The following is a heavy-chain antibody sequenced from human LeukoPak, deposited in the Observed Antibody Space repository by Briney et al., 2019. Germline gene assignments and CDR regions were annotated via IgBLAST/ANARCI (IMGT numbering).Heavy chain of an antibody. J-gene: IGHJ5*02. D-gene: IGHD3-3*01. V-gene: IGHV1-2*02. CDR2: INTKSDRT. Sequence: ASVRVSCKTSGYSFTDYYIHWVRQAPGQGLEWMGWINTKSDRTSSARKLQGRVTMTRDPSVTTVYMDLAWLTSDDTAIYFCARADFIDAGPYLIGPWGQGTLVTVSS. CDR3: ARADFIDAGPYLIGP. CDR1: GYSFTDYY.